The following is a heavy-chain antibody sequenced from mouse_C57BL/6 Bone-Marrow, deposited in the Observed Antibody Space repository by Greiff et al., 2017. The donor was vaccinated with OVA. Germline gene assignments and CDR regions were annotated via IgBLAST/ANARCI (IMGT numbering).Heavy chain of an antibody. CDR2: IYPGSGST. CDR1: GYTFTSYW. Sequence: QVHVKQPGAELVKPGASVKMSCKASGYTFTSYWITWVKQRPGQGLEWIGDIYPGSGSTNYNEKFKSKATLTVDTSSSTAYMQLSSLTSEDAAVYYGARGGYYDYGYFDVWGTGTTVTVAS. J-gene: IGHJ1*03. V-gene: IGHV1-55*01. D-gene: IGHD2-4*01. CDR3: ARGGYYDYGYFDV.